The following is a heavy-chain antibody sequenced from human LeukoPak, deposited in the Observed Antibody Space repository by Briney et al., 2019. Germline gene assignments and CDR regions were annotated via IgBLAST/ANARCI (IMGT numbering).Heavy chain of an antibody. CDR3: ARDLVQLWSKDY. J-gene: IGHJ4*02. CDR1: GFTFSNYE. Sequence: GGSLRLSCTASGFTFSNYEFNWVRQAPGKGLEWVSYISSSGRNIYYADSVKGRFTISRDNTKNSLYMQMNSLRAEDTAVYYCARDLVQLWSKDYWGEGTLVTVSS. D-gene: IGHD5-18*01. V-gene: IGHV3-48*03. CDR2: ISSSGRNI.